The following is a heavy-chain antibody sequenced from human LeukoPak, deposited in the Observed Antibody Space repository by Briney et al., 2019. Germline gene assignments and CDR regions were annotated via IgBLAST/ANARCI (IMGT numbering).Heavy chain of an antibody. CDR3: ARHGGYSGNPMPFDS. D-gene: IGHD4-23*01. CDR2: IYYSGKT. V-gene: IGHV4-59*08. J-gene: IGHJ4*02. Sequence: SETLSLTCTVSGGSLSSYDWSWIRQPPGKGLEWIAYIYYSGKTNYNPSLKRRVTISVATSKNQFSLKFSSVPAADTALYYCARHGGYSGNPMPFDSGGQGTLVTVSA. CDR1: GGSLSSYD.